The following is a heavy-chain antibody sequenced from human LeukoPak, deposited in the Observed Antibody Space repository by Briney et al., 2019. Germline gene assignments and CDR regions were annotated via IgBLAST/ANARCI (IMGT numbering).Heavy chain of an antibody. D-gene: IGHD3-10*01. CDR1: EFIFSSYG. Sequence: GGSLRLSCAASEFIFSSYGMHWVRQAPGKGLEWVSFIRYDASNKYYSDSVKGRFTISRDDSKNTLYLQMNSLRPEDTAVYYCAKDSPHYGSGSFFDYWGQGTLVAVSS. V-gene: IGHV3-30*02. CDR2: IRYDASNK. J-gene: IGHJ4*02. CDR3: AKDSPHYGSGSFFDY.